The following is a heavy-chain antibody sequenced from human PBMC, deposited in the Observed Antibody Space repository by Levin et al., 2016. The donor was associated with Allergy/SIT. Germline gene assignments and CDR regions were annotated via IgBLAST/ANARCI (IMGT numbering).Heavy chain of an antibody. CDR3: ARVPEGETGYYYMDV. CDR1: GFTFSDYY. CDR2: ITSRGSSI. V-gene: IGHV3-11*01. Sequence: GESLKISCAASGFTFSDYYMSWIRQAPGKGLEWVSYITSRGSSIYYADSVKGRFTISRDNAKNSLYLQMNSLRAEDTAVYYCARVPEGETGYYYMDVWGKGTTVTVSS. J-gene: IGHJ6*03.